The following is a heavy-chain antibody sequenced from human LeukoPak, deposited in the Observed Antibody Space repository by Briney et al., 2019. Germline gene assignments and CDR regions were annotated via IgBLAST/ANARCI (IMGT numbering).Heavy chain of an antibody. CDR3: AREADCSGGSCYFDY. D-gene: IGHD2-15*01. CDR2: INPNSGGT. J-gene: IGHJ4*02. V-gene: IGHV1-2*02. CDR1: GYTFTVYY. Sequence: ASVKVSCKASGYTFTVYYMHWVRQAPGQGLEWMVWINPNSGGTNYAQKLQGRDNITRDTSISTAYMELSRLRSDETAVYYCAREADCSGGSCYFDYWGQGTLVTVSS.